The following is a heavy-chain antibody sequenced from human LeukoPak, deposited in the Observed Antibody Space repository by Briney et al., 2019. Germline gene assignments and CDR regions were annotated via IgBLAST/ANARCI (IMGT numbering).Heavy chain of an antibody. CDR2: ISVSGGVR. V-gene: IGHV3-48*02. CDR1: GYPFSSYS. CDR3: ARDRGYFYDQLDY. J-gene: IGHJ4*02. Sequence: TGGPLRLSCVASGYPFSSYSMKWIRQAPGKGLEWVSYISVSGGVRSYADSVKGRFTISRGDARNSLYLQMNSLKDEDTAVYYCARDRGYFYDQLDYWGQGTLVTVS. D-gene: IGHD2/OR15-2a*01.